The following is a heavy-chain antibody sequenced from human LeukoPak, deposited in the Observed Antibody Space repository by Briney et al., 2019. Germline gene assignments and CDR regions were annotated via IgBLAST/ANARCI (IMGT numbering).Heavy chain of an antibody. CDR1: GGSFSGYY. D-gene: IGHD3-10*01. CDR3: ARGGEGYDFGSASQDY. V-gene: IGHV4-34*01. J-gene: IGHJ4*02. Sequence: PSETLSLTCTVYGGSFSGYYWNWIRQPPGKGLEWIGEINYSGSTNYNPSLKSRVTISIDTSRNQFSLKLSSVTAADTAIYYCARGGEGYDFGSASQDYWGQGTLVTVSS. CDR2: INYSGST.